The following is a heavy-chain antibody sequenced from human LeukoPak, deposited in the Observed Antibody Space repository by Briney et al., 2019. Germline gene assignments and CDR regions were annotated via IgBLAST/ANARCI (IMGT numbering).Heavy chain of an antibody. D-gene: IGHD3-10*01. CDR3: ATYNYGSYFYGSIRY. J-gene: IGHJ4*02. Sequence: PVGSLRLSCAASGFTFSNAWMSWVRQAPGKGLEWVGRIKSKTDGGTTDYTAPVNGRFTISRDDSINTLYLQMNTLKAEDTAVYYCATYNYGSYFYGSIRYWGQGTLVTVSS. CDR2: IKSKTDGGTT. V-gene: IGHV3-15*01. CDR1: GFTFSNAW.